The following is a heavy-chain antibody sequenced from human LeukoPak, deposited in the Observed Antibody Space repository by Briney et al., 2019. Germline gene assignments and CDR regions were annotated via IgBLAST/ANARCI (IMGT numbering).Heavy chain of an antibody. CDR2: IYYRVTS. Sequence: SETLSLTCTVSGDSINTYYWSWIRQPPGKGLEWIGYIYYRVTSDYNPSLKSRVTMSVDMSTSQISLKLSSVTTADTAVYYCARAVGGDGSGSLWGPGTLVTVSS. CDR1: GDSINTYY. D-gene: IGHD3-10*01. J-gene: IGHJ4*02. CDR3: ARAVGGDGSGSL. V-gene: IGHV4-59*01.